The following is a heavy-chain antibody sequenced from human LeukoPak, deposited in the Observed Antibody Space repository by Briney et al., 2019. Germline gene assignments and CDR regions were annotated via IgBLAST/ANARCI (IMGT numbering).Heavy chain of an antibody. Sequence: GGSLRLSCAASGFTFDDYAMHWVRQAPGKGLEWVSGISWNSGSVDYADSVKGRFTISRDNAKNSLYLQMNSLRAEDTALSYCVKVSGYTYGYFDYWGQGTLVTVSS. CDR2: ISWNSGSV. V-gene: IGHV3-9*01. J-gene: IGHJ4*02. D-gene: IGHD5-18*01. CDR1: GFTFDDYA. CDR3: VKVSGYTYGYFDY.